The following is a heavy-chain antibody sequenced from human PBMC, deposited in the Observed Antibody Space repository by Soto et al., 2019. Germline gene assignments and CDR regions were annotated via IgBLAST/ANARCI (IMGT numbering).Heavy chain of an antibody. J-gene: IGHJ6*02. Sequence: EMQLVESGGGLVQPGGSLRLSCVASGFRLSNHFMNWVRQAPGKGLEWVATIKEAGREKYYVESVEGRFTISRDNAKNSLYLEVSNVRDGDTAVYYCARPRFRGMDVCGQGTTVTVSS. CDR1: GFRLSNHF. D-gene: IGHD3-10*01. V-gene: IGHV3-7*03. CDR3: ARPRFRGMDV. CDR2: IKEAGREK.